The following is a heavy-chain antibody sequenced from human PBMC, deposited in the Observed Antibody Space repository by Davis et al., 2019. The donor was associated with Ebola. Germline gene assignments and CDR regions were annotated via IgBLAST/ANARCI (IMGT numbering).Heavy chain of an antibody. CDR2: IYPGDSDT. V-gene: IGHV5-51*01. CDR3: ARGPTVVIAAATADAFDV. CDR1: GYSFTSYW. J-gene: IGHJ3*01. D-gene: IGHD2-15*01. Sequence: PGGSLRLSCKGSGYSFTSYWIGWVRQMPGKGLEWMGIIYPGDSDTRYSPSFQGQVTISADKSISTAYLQWSSLKASDTAMYYCARGPTVVIAAATADAFDVWGQGTMVAVSS.